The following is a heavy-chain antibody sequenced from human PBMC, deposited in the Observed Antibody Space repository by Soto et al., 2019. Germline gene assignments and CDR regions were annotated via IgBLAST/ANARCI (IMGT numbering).Heavy chain of an antibody. D-gene: IGHD3-22*01. J-gene: IGHJ3*02. CDR1: GYTFTSYG. CDR2: ISAYNGNT. V-gene: IGHV1-18*01. CDR3: ASSRGYYYDSSGYYYVGAFDI. Sequence: ASVKVSCKASGYTFTSYGISWVRQAPGQGLEWMGWISAYNGNTNYAQKLQGRVTMTTDTSTSTAYMELRGLRSDDTAVYYCASSRGYYYDSSGYYYVGAFDIWGQGTMVTVSS.